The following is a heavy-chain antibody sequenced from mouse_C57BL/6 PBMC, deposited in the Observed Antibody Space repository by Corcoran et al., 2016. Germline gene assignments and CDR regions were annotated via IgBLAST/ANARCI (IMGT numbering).Heavy chain of an antibody. J-gene: IGHJ2*01. CDR1: GYTFTDYY. Sequence: EVQLQQSGPELVKPGASVKISCKASGYTFTDYYMNWVKQSHGKSLEWIGDINPNNGGTSYNQKFKGKATLTVDKSSSTAYMERRSLTSEDSAVYYCARKGYYYGSSYVDYWGQGTTLTVSS. CDR3: ARKGYYYGSSYVDY. V-gene: IGHV1-26*01. D-gene: IGHD1-1*01. CDR2: INPNNGGT.